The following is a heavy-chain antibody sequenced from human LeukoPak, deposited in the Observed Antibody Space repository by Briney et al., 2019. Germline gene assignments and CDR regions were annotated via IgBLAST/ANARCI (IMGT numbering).Heavy chain of an antibody. D-gene: IGHD6-13*01. CDR2: INPSCGST. CDR3: ARGPQMEQQLVQYYYYGMDV. J-gene: IGHJ6*02. CDR1: GYTFTSYY. V-gene: IGHV1-46*01. Sequence: GASVKVSCKASGYTFTSYYMHWVRQAPGQGLEWMGIINPSCGSTSYAQKFQGRVTMTRDTSTSTDYMELSSLRSEDTAVYYCARGPQMEQQLVQYYYYGMDVWGQGTTVTVSS.